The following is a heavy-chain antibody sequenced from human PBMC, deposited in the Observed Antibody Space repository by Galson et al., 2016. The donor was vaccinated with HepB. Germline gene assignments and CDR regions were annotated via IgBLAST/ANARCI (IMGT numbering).Heavy chain of an antibody. Sequence: SLRLSCAASRFTFSSYAMSWVRQAPGKGLEWVSVISGSGGSTYYADSVKGRFTISRDNSKNTLYMQMNSLRAEDTAVYYCAKRGTIFGVVPYGMDVWGQGTKVIVSS. CDR3: AKRGTIFGVVPYGMDV. D-gene: IGHD3-3*01. CDR1: RFTFSSYA. J-gene: IGHJ6*02. V-gene: IGHV3-23*01. CDR2: ISGSGGST.